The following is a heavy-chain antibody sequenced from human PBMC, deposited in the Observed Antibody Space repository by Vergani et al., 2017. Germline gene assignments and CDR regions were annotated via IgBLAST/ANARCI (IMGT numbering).Heavy chain of an antibody. CDR1: GYTFTSYY. J-gene: IGHJ4*02. CDR2: INPSGGST. Sequence: QVQLVQSGAEVKKPGASVKVSCKASGYTFTSYYMHWVRQAPGQGLEWMGIINPSGGSTSYAQKFQGRVTMTRDTSTSTVYMELSSLRSEDTAVYYCARESLYQDSSGYLFDYWGQGTLVTVSS. D-gene: IGHD3-22*01. V-gene: IGHV1-46*01. CDR3: ARESLYQDSSGYLFDY.